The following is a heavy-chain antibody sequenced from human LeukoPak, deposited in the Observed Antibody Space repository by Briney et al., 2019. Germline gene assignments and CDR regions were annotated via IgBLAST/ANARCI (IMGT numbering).Heavy chain of an antibody. CDR3: AKEEDYDPYYFDY. J-gene: IGHJ4*02. Sequence: GGSLRLSCAASRFTFDEYGMSWVRHTTGKGLEWVSAISGSGGSTYYADSVKGRFTISRDDSKNTLYLQMNSLRAEDTAVYYCAKEEDYDPYYFDYWGQGTLVTVSS. V-gene: IGHV3-23*01. CDR1: RFTFDEYG. D-gene: IGHD3-22*01. CDR2: ISGSGGST.